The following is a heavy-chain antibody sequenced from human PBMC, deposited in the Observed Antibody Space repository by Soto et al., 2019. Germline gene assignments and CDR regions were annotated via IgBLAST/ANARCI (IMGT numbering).Heavy chain of an antibody. CDR3: AREGAIFGVVPYYGMDV. CDR2: ISAYNGNT. D-gene: IGHD3-3*01. Sequence: ASVKGSCRASGYTFTSYGMSWVRQAPGQGLEWMGWISAYNGNTNYAQKLQGRVTMTTDTSTSTAYMELRSLRSDDTAVYYCAREGAIFGVVPYYGMDVWGQGTTVTVS. V-gene: IGHV1-18*04. CDR1: GYTFTSYG. J-gene: IGHJ6*02.